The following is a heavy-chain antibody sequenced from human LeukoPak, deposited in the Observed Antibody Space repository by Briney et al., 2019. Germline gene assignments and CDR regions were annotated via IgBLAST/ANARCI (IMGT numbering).Heavy chain of an antibody. D-gene: IGHD3-10*01. CDR2: MNPNSGNT. J-gene: IGHJ4*02. CDR1: GGTFSSYA. CDR3: ARPRGRYYGSGSYYPY. V-gene: IGHV1-8*02. Sequence: ASVKVSCKASGGTFSSYAISWVRQAPGQGLEWMGWMNPNSGNTGYAQKFQGRVTMTRNTSISTAYMELSSLRSEDAAVYYCARPRGRYYGSGSYYPYWGQGTLVTVSS.